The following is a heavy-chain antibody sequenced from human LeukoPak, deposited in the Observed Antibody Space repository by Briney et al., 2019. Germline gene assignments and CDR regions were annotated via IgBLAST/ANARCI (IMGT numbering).Heavy chain of an antibody. D-gene: IGHD5-24*01. V-gene: IGHV1-46*01. CDR3: ARDNSVRDEAWWFNP. Sequence: AASVKVSCKAFVYTFTINYMHWVRHAPGQGPEWGGVISPSGGSTTYAQKFQGRVTLTRDMSTSTDYLELSSLRSEDTAVYYCARDNSVRDEAWWFNPWGQGTLVTVSS. CDR2: ISPSGGST. J-gene: IGHJ5*02. CDR1: VYTFTINY.